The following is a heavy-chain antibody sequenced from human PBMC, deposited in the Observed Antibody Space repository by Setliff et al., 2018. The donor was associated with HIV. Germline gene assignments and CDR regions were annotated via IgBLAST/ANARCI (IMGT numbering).Heavy chain of an antibody. D-gene: IGHD6-13*01. CDR3: ARGRSSWSGGPNDAFDI. V-gene: IGHV4-31*02. CDR2: IYYSGST. J-gene: IGHJ3*02. Sequence: PSETLSLTCTVSGGSISSGGYYWNWIRQRPGEGLEWIGHIYYSGSTYYNPSLKGRITISVDTSKNLFSLNVNSVTAADTALYYCARGRSSWSGGPNDAFDIWGQGTMVTVSS. CDR1: GGSISSGGYY.